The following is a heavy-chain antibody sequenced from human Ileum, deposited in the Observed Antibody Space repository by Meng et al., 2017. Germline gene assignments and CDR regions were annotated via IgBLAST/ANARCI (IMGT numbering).Heavy chain of an antibody. J-gene: IGHJ5*02. CDR1: GGSVSSGLYY. CDR2: IYYSGSI. CDR3: ARDSGWFDR. V-gene: IGHV4-61*01. Sequence: VQLQESGPGLVRLSETLALTCPVSGGSVSSGLYYWSWIRQPPGKGLEWIGYIYYSGSINYNPSLKSRVTISVDTSKNQFSLNLSSVTAADTAVYYCARDSGWFDRWGQGTLVTVSS.